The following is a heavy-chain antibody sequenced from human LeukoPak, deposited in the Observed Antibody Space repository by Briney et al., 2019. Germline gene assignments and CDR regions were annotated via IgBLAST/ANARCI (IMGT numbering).Heavy chain of an antibody. J-gene: IGHJ4*02. V-gene: IGHV3-23*01. Sequence: PGGSLRLSCSASGFNFNYFAMSWIRQAPGKRLEWASTIGDSGSGGSYADSVRGRFTISRDNSKNIVYLQMHSLRVDDSAVYYCSRIKYGGNSGYHFDHWGQGTLVTVSS. CDR1: GFNFNYFA. CDR3: SRIKYGGNSGYHFDH. CDR2: IGDSGSGG. D-gene: IGHD4-23*01.